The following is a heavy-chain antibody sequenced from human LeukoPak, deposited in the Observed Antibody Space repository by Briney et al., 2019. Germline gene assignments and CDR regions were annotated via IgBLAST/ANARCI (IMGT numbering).Heavy chain of an antibody. J-gene: IGHJ5*02. Sequence: PGGSLRLSCAVSGFTFSSYLMNWVRQAPGKGLEWVANIKQDGSEKYYVDSVKGRFTISRDNAKNSLYLQMNSLRAEDTAVYYCARAAVPWGSYRYASNWFDPWGQGTLVTVSS. D-gene: IGHD3-16*02. CDR2: IKQDGSEK. CDR3: ARAAVPWGSYRYASNWFDP. CDR1: GFTFSSYL. V-gene: IGHV3-7*04.